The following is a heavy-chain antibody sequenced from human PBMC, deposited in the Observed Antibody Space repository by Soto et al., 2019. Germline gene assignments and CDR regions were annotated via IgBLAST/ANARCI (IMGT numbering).Heavy chain of an antibody. Sequence: QMQLVQSGPEVKKPGTSVKVSCKASGFTFTSSAVQWVRQARGQRLAWIGWIVVGSGNTNYAQKFQERVTITRDMSTSTADMELSSLRSEDTAVYYCAANIVVVTASPGAHWGQGTLVTVSS. J-gene: IGHJ4*02. V-gene: IGHV1-58*01. CDR1: GFTFTSSA. CDR2: IVVGSGNT. D-gene: IGHD2-21*02. CDR3: AANIVVVTASPGAH.